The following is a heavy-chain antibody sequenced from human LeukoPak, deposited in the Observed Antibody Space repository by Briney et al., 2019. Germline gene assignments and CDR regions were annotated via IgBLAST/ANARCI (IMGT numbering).Heavy chain of an antibody. Sequence: GGSLRLSCAASGFTFSRNSMNWVRQAPGKGPEWVSSISSSSSYIYYADSVKGRFTISRDNAKNSLYLQMNSLRAEDTAVYYCARGFHRYSYDSGAYSIYWGQGTLVTVSS. D-gene: IGHD3-22*01. CDR1: GFTFSRNS. J-gene: IGHJ4*02. V-gene: IGHV3-21*01. CDR2: ISSSSSYI. CDR3: ARGFHRYSYDSGAYSIY.